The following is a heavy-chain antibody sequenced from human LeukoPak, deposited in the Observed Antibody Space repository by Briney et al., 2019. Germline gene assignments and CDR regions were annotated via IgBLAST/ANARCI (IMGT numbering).Heavy chain of an antibody. CDR2: IYHTGST. CDR1: GHSIINSFY. D-gene: IGHD3-22*01. J-gene: IGHJ1*01. CDR3: ARAVDSSGFSSFQH. V-gene: IGHV4-38-2*02. Sequence: SETLSLTCTVSGHSIINSFYWGWIRQPPGKGLEWIGSIYHTGSTYYNPSLKSRVTISVDTSKNQFSLKLKSVPAADTAVYYCARAVDSSGFSSFQHWGQGTLVVVSS.